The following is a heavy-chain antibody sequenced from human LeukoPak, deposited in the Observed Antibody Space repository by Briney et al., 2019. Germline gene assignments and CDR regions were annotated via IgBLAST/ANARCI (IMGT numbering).Heavy chain of an antibody. D-gene: IGHD3-3*01. CDR3: AGSGSRSYDFWSGYSYWFDP. J-gene: IGHJ5*02. CDR2: INHSGST. Sequence: NASETLSLTCAVYGGSFSGYYWSWIRQPPGKRLEWIGEINHSGSTNYNPSLKSRVTISVDTSKNQFSLKLSSVTAADTAVYYCAGSGSRSYDFWSGYSYWFDPWGQGTLVTVSS. V-gene: IGHV4-34*01. CDR1: GGSFSGYY.